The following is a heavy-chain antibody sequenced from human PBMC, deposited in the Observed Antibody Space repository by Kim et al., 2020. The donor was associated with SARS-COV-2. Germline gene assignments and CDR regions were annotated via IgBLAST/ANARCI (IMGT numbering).Heavy chain of an antibody. CDR3: ARDFYARVVAAPDY. Sequence: GGSLRLSCAASGFTFSSYGMHWVRQAPGKGLEWVAVISYDGSNKYYADSVKGRFTISRDNSKNTLYLQMNSLRAEDTAVYYCARDFYARVVAAPDYWGQGTLVTVSS. V-gene: IGHV3-33*05. CDR2: ISYDGSNK. CDR1: GFTFSSYG. J-gene: IGHJ4*02. D-gene: IGHD2-15*01.